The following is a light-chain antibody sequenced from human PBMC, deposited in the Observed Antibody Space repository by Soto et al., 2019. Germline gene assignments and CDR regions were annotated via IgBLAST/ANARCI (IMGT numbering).Light chain of an antibody. V-gene: IGKV1-5*01. CDR1: QSISSW. CDR2: DAS. CDR3: QQYDTHST. Sequence: DIHMTQSPSTLSASAGDRVTITCRASQSISSWLAWYQQRPGKAPNLLIYDASSLESGVPSRFSGSGSGTEFTLTISSLQPDDFATYYCQQYDTHSTFGQGTKVEIK. J-gene: IGKJ1*01.